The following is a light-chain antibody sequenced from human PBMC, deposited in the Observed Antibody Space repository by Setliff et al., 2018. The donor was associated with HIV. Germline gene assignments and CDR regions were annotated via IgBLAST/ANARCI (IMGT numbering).Light chain of an antibody. J-gene: IGLJ1*01. CDR2: EVT. CDR3: CSYARSSTYV. CDR1: SSDVGSYNL. V-gene: IGLV2-23*02. Sequence: SALAQPASVSRSPGQSITLSCTGTSSDVGSYNLVSWYQHHPGKAPKLLIYEVTKRPSGVSNRFSGSKSGNTASLTISGLQPEDEADYYCCSYARSSTYVFGPGTRSPS.